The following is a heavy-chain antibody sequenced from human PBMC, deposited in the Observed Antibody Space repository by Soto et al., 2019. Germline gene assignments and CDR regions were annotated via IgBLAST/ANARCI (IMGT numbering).Heavy chain of an antibody. Sequence: QVQLVQSGAEVKKPGASVKVSCKASGYTFTSYDINWVRQATGHGLEWMGWMNPNSGNTGYAQNLQGRVTMTRNTSKSTAYMELSSLSSDDTAVYYCARGRSTSWFSDYWGLGTLVTVSS. J-gene: IGHJ4*02. CDR1: GYTFTSYD. D-gene: IGHD6-13*01. CDR2: MNPNSGNT. CDR3: ARGRSTSWFSDY. V-gene: IGHV1-8*01.